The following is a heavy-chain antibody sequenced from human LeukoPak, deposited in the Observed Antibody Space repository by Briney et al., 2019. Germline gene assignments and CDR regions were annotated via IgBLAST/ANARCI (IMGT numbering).Heavy chain of an antibody. CDR2: IYHSGST. V-gene: IGHV4-30-2*01. CDR1: GGSISSGGYY. CDR3: ARGVGGAVAGPIFDY. J-gene: IGHJ4*02. Sequence: SQTLSLTCTVSGGSISSGGYYWSWIRQPPGKGLEWIGYIYHSGSTYYSPSLKSRVTISVDRSKNQFSLKLSSVTAADTAVYYCARGVGGAVAGPIFDYWGQGTLVTVSS. D-gene: IGHD6-19*01.